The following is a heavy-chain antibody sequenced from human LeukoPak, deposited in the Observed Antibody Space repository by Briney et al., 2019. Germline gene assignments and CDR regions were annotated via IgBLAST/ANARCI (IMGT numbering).Heavy chain of an antibody. V-gene: IGHV4-39*01. J-gene: IGHJ4*02. Sequence: SETLSLTCTVSAGSVNSGSYYWGWIRRPPGRGLEWIGSIHHSGNTYYNASLKSRVTISVDTSENQFFLKLSSVTAADGAVYYCARHEGSYYDKSGYTFDYWGQGTLVTVSS. CDR1: AGSVNSGSYY. D-gene: IGHD3-22*01. CDR3: ARHEGSYYDKSGYTFDY. CDR2: IHHSGNT.